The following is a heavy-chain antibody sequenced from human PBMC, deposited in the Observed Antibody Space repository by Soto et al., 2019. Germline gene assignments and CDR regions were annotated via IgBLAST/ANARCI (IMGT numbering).Heavy chain of an antibody. CDR2: ISSSGSTI. CDR3: ARDRGGYYYDSSGYPHPDPTLDY. Sequence: QVQLVESGGGLVKPGGSLRLSCAASGFTFSDYYMSWIRQAPGKGLEWVSYISSSGSTIYYADSVKGRFTISRDNAKNSLYLQRNSLRAEDTAVYYCARDRGGYYYDSSGYPHPDPTLDYWGQGTLVTVSS. D-gene: IGHD3-22*01. CDR1: GFTFSDYY. J-gene: IGHJ4*02. V-gene: IGHV3-11*01.